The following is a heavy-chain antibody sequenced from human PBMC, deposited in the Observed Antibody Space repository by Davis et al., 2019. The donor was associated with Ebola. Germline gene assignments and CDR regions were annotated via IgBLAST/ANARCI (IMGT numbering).Heavy chain of an antibody. Sequence: GESLKISCAASGFTFSNAWMSWVRQAPGKGLEWVGRIKSKTDGGTTDYAAPVKGRFTISRDDSKNTLYLQMNSLKTEDTAVYYCTTVGLKVVPPDGFDYWGQGTLVTVSS. V-gene: IGHV3-15*01. CDR3: TTVGLKVVPPDGFDY. CDR1: GFTFSNAW. D-gene: IGHD2-2*01. J-gene: IGHJ4*02. CDR2: IKSKTDGGTT.